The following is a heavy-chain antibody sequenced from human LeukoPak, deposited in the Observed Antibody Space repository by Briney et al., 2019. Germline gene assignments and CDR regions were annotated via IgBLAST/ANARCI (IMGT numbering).Heavy chain of an antibody. CDR1: GFTFSDYG. J-gene: IGHJ3*02. CDR3: AKIWGRGSYYVVAFDI. D-gene: IGHD1-26*01. V-gene: IGHV3-23*01. Sequence: GGSLRLSCAAAGFTFSDYGMNWVRQAPGKGLEWVSGISGSGISTYYADSVKGRFTISRDNSKNTLYLQMNSLRAEDTAVYYCAKIWGRGSYYVVAFDIWGQGTMVTVSS. CDR2: ISGSGIST.